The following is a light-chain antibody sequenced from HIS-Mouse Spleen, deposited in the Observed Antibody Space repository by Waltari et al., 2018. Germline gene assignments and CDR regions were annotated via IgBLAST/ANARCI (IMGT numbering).Light chain of an antibody. Sequence: DIQMTQSPSTLSASVRDRAHIPCRASQSISSWLAWYQQKPGKAPKLLIYKASSLESGVPSRFSGSGSGTEFTLTISSLQPDDFATYYCQQYNSYSPLTFGGGTKVEIK. CDR2: KAS. CDR1: QSISSW. J-gene: IGKJ4*01. CDR3: QQYNSYSPLT. V-gene: IGKV1-5*03.